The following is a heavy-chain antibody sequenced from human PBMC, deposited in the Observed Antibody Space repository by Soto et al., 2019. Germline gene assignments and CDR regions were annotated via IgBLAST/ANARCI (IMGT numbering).Heavy chain of an antibody. CDR3: ARARLRAVYAFDI. CDR1: GGSVSSGAYY. D-gene: IGHD5-12*01. V-gene: IGHV4-31*03. J-gene: IGHJ3*02. CDR2: IYYSGST. Sequence: QVQLQESDAGLVKASQTLSLTCTVSGGSVSSGAYYWTWLRQRPGKGLEWIGYIYYSGSTYYSPPLKSRLSISLDTSKNQFSLRLSSVTAADTAMYYCARARLRAVYAFDIWGQGTMVTVSS.